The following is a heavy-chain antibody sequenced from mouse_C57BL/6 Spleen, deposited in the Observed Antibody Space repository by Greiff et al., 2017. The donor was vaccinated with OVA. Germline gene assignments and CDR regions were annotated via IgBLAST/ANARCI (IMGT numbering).Heavy chain of an antibody. J-gene: IGHJ2*01. V-gene: IGHV1-76*01. D-gene: IGHD1-1*01. Sequence: QVQLQQSGAELVRPGASVKLSCKASGYTFTDYYINWVKQRPGQGLEWIARIYPGSGNTYYNEKFKGKATLTAEKSSSTAYMQLSSLTSGDSAVYFCARFSPVAFDYWGQGTTLTVSS. CDR1: GYTFTDYY. CDR3: ARFSPVAFDY. CDR2: IYPGSGNT.